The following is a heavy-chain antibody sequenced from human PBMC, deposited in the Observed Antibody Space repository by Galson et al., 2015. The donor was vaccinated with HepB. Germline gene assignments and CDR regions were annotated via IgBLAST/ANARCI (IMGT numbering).Heavy chain of an antibody. CDR2: IIPILGIA. CDR1: GYTFSSYF. V-gene: IGHV1-69*04. Sequence: SVKVSCKASGYTFSSYFMQWLRQAPGQSLEWMGRIIPILGIANYAQKFQGRVTITADKSTSTAYMELSSLRSEDTAVYYCARGNCSSTSCYYYYYYMDVWGKGTTVTVSS. D-gene: IGHD2-2*01. J-gene: IGHJ6*03. CDR3: ARGNCSSTSCYYYYYYMDV.